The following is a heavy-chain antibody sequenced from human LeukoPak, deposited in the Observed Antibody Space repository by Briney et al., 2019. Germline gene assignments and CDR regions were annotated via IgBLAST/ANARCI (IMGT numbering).Heavy chain of an antibody. J-gene: IGHJ4*02. CDR3: ARAVSGWQAIDY. D-gene: IGHD6-19*01. CDR1: GLTFSSSW. V-gene: IGHV3-74*01. CDR2: INSDGSNT. Sequence: QTGGSLRLSCAASGLTFSSSWMYWVRQAPRKGLVWVSDINSDGSNTRYADSVRGRFTISRDNAKEMVHLQMNSLRAEDTAVYYCARAVSGWQAIDYWGQGTLVTVSS.